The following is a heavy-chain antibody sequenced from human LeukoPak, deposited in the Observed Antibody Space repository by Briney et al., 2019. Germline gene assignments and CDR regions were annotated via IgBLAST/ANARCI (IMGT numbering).Heavy chain of an antibody. Sequence: ASVKVSCKASGGTFSSYAISWVRQAPGQGLEWMGRIIPILGIANYAQKFQGRVTITADKSTSTAYMELSSLRSEDTAVYYCARAREGYCSGGSCYSELHYYYYMDVWGKGTTVTVSS. CDR1: GGTFSSYA. D-gene: IGHD2-15*01. J-gene: IGHJ6*03. V-gene: IGHV1-69*04. CDR3: ARAREGYCSGGSCYSELHYYYYMDV. CDR2: IIPILGIA.